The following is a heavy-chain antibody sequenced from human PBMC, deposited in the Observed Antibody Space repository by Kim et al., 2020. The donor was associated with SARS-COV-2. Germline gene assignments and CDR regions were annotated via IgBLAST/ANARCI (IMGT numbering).Heavy chain of an antibody. V-gene: IGHV3-48*01. D-gene: IGHD6-6*01. J-gene: IGHJ6*01. CDR2: ISSSSSTI. Sequence: GGSLRLSCAASGFTFSSYSMNWVRPAPGKGLEWVSYISSSSSTIYYADSVKGRFTISRDNANNSLYLQMNSLRSADTAVYYRGMEYSSSSAPPNPCYYYG. CDR3: GMEYSSSSAPPNPCYYYG. CDR1: GFTFSSYS.